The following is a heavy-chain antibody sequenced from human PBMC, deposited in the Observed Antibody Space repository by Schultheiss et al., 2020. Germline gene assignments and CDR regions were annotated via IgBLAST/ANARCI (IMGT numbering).Heavy chain of an antibody. CDR1: GGSISSGGYY. D-gene: IGHD2-2*01. CDR3: ARRPRGLSPDYYYGMDV. J-gene: IGHJ6*04. V-gene: IGHV4-31*03. CDR2: IYYSGST. Sequence: SETLSLTCTVSGGSISSGGYYWSWIRQHPGKGLEWIGYIYYSGSTYYNPSLKSRVTISVDTSKNQFSLKLSSVTAADTAVYYCARRPRGLSPDYYYGMDVWGKGTTVTVSS.